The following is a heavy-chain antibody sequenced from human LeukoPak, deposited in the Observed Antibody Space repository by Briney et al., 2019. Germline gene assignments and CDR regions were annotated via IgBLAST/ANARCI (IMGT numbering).Heavy chain of an antibody. D-gene: IGHD6-19*01. Sequence: PGGSLRLSCAASGFTFSSYGMHWVRQAPGKGLEGVAFIWYDGSNQYYTDSVKGRFTISRDNSKNTLYLQMNSLRAEDTAVYYCAKVAVAGGADYWGQGTLVTVSS. CDR3: AKVAVAGGADY. CDR1: GFTFSSYG. CDR2: IWYDGSNQ. J-gene: IGHJ4*02. V-gene: IGHV3-30*02.